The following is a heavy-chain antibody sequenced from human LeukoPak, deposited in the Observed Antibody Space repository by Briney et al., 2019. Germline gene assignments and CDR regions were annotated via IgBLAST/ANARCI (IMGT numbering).Heavy chain of an antibody. D-gene: IGHD3-3*01. CDR1: GFTFSSYA. CDR3: ARGYTIFGVVMLPVDY. V-gene: IGHV3-30*04. J-gene: IGHJ4*02. CDR2: ISYDGSNK. Sequence: GGSLRLSCAASGFTFSSYAMHWVRQAPGKGPEWVAVISYDGSNKYYADSVKGRFTISRDNSKNTLYLQMNSLRGEDTAVYYCARGYTIFGVVMLPVDYWGQGTLVTVSS.